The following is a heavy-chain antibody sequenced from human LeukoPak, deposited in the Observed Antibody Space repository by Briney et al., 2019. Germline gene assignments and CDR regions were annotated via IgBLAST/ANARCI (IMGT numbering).Heavy chain of an antibody. V-gene: IGHV3-30*18. CDR1: GLTLSDDY. CDR3: AKDERDSGSLDL. CDR2: ISYDGSNK. D-gene: IGHD6-19*01. Sequence: GGSLRLSCAASGLTLSDDYMTWVRQAPGKGLEWVAVISYDGSNKYYADSVKGRFTISRDNSKNTLYLQMNSLRAEDTAVYYCAKDERDSGSLDLWGRGTLVTVSS. J-gene: IGHJ2*01.